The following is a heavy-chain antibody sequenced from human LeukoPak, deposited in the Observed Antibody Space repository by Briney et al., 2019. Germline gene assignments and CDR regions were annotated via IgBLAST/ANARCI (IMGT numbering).Heavy chain of an antibody. CDR1: GGSISSGSYY. CDR3: ARDGYCSGGSCSFDY. Sequence: PSETLSLTCTVSGGSISSGSYYWSWSRQPAGKGLEWIGRIYTSGSTNYNPSLKSRVTISVDTSKNQFSLKLSSVTAADTAVYYCARDGYCSGGSCSFDYWGQGTLVTVSS. CDR2: IYTSGST. J-gene: IGHJ4*02. D-gene: IGHD2-15*01. V-gene: IGHV4-61*02.